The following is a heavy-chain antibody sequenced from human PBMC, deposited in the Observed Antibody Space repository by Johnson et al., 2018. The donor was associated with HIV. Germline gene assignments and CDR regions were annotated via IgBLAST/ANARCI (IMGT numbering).Heavy chain of an antibody. CDR2: TRNKAHSYTT. J-gene: IGHJ3*02. D-gene: IGHD6-13*01. CDR3: ATGTSSTWSLGALDI. Sequence: MQLVESGGGVVQPGGSLILSCAASAFTFTDHYMDWVRPAPGQGLEWVGRTRNKAHSYTTAYAASVKGRFTISRDASKNSLYLQMNSLKSEDTAVYYCATGTSSTWSLGALDIWGQGTMVTVSS. V-gene: IGHV3-72*01. CDR1: AFTFTDHY.